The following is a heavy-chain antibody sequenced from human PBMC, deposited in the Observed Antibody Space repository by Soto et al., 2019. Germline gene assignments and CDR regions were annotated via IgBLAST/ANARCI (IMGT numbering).Heavy chain of an antibody. CDR2: TYYRSKWYN. J-gene: IGHJ6*02. CDR1: GYSVSSNSAA. CDR3: ARVSSGWYLGTDYYYYGMDV. D-gene: IGHD6-19*01. V-gene: IGHV6-1*01. Sequence: SHTLSLTCAISGYSVSSNSAALNWIRQSPSRGLEWLGRTYYRSKWYNDYAVSVKSQITLNPDTSKNRFSLQLNSVTPEDTAVYYCARVSSGWYLGTDYYYYGMDVWGQGTTVTVSS.